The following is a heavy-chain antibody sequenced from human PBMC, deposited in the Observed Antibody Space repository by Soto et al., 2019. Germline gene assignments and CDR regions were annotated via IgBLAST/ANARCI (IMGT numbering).Heavy chain of an antibody. D-gene: IGHD6-6*01. CDR3: ARDSRIAARPGGFDY. V-gene: IGHV3-33*01. J-gene: IGHJ4*02. CDR2: IWYDGSNK. Sequence: HPGGSLRLSCAASGFTFSSYGMHWVRQAPGKGLEWVAVIWYDGSNKYYADSVKGRFTISRDNSKNTLYLQMNSLRAEDTAVYYCARDSRIAARPGGFDYWGQGTLVTVSS. CDR1: GFTFSSYG.